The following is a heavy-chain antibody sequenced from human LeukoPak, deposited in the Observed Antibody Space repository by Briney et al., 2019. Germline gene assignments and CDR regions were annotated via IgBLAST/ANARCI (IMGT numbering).Heavy chain of an antibody. J-gene: IGHJ4*02. Sequence: GGSLRLSCAASGFTVSSNYMSWVRQAPGKGLEWVSVIYSGGSTYYADSVKGRFTISRDNSKNTLYLQMNSLRAEDTAVYYCARDLAKECYNYQDLYYWGQGTLVTVSS. CDR1: GFTVSSNY. CDR3: ARDLAKECYNYQDLYY. D-gene: IGHD5-24*01. V-gene: IGHV3-66*01. CDR2: IYSGGST.